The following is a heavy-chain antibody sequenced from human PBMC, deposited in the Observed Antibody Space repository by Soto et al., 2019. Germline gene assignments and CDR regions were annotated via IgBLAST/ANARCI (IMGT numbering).Heavy chain of an antibody. CDR1: GFTFSSYA. Sequence: PGGSLRLSCAASGFTFSSYAMHWVRQAPGKGLEWVAVISYDGSNKYYADSVKGRFTISRDNSKNTLYLQMNSLRAEDTAVYYCAANRGYNYYYGMDVWGQGTTVTVS. CDR3: AANRGYNYYYGMDV. J-gene: IGHJ6*02. CDR2: ISYDGSNK. V-gene: IGHV3-30-3*01. D-gene: IGHD3-22*01.